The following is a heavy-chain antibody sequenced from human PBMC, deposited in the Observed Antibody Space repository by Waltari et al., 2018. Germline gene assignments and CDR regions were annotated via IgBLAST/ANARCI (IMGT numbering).Heavy chain of an antibody. Sequence: EVQLVESGGGLVQPGGSLRLSCAASGFTFSSSWMSWVRQAPGKGLEWVANIKQDGSEKYYVDSVKGRFTISRDNAKNSLYLQMNSLRAEDTAVYYCARDQAGSYCAFDIWGQGTMVTVSS. CDR3: ARDQAGSYCAFDI. J-gene: IGHJ3*02. CDR1: GFTFSSSW. CDR2: IKQDGSEK. V-gene: IGHV3-7*01. D-gene: IGHD1-26*01.